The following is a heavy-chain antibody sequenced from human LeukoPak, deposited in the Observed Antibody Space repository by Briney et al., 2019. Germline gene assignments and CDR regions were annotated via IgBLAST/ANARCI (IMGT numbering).Heavy chain of an antibody. CDR3: ARVRGIAAAGTRRLYFDY. CDR1: GGSFSGYY. J-gene: IGHJ4*02. Sequence: SETLSLTCAVYGGSFSGYYWSWIRQPPGKGLEWIGEINHSGSTNYNPSLKSRVTISVDTSKNQFSLKLSSVTAADTAVYHCARVRGIAAAGTRRLYFDYWGQGTLVTVSS. CDR2: INHSGST. V-gene: IGHV4-34*01. D-gene: IGHD6-13*01.